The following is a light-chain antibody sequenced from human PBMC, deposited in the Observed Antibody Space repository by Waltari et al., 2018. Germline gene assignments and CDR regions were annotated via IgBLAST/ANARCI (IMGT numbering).Light chain of an antibody. CDR1: QSIHDN. J-gene: IGKJ4*01. CDR3: QQYNRWPPLT. V-gene: IGKV3-15*01. CDR2: GAS. Sequence: EVLMTQSPATLSVSPGESVTLSCTASQSIHDNLAWYQQKPGQAPRLLIYGASTRATAVPARFRGSGSGTEFTLTISSLQSEDFGVYYCQQYNRWPPLTFGGGTKVDIK.